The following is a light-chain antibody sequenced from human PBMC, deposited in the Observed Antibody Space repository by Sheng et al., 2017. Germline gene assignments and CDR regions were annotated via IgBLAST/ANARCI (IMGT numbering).Light chain of an antibody. V-gene: IGKV3-11*01. CDR2: DAS. CDR3: QQFGSSPPWT. Sequence: EIVLTQSPATLSLSPGERATLSCRASQRIVNYLAWYQQKPGQAPRLLIYDASNRATGIPARFSGSGSGTDFTLTITRLEPEDFAVYYCQQFGSSPPWTFGQGTKVEIK. CDR1: QRIVNY. J-gene: IGKJ1*01.